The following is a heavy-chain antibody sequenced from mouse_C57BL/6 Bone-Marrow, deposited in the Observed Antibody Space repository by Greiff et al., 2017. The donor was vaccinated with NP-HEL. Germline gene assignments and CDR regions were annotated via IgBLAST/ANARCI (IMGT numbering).Heavy chain of an antibody. J-gene: IGHJ3*01. Sequence: EVQRVESGGGLVQSGRSLRLSCATSGFTFSAFYMEWVRQAPGKGPEWIAASRNKANDYTTEYSASVKGRFIVSRDTSQGIFYLQMNALKTEDTADYYCRRDAGSNMGKTVPFAYWGQGTLVTVSA. CDR2: SRNKANDYTT. CDR1: GFTFSAFY. D-gene: IGHD2-1*01. V-gene: IGHV7-1*01. CDR3: RRDAGSNMGKTVPFAY.